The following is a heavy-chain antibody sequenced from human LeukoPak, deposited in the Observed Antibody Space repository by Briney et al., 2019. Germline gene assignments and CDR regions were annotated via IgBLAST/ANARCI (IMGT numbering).Heavy chain of an antibody. D-gene: IGHD4-17*01. Sequence: GGSLRLSCAASGFTFSSYGMHWVRQAPGKGLEWVAVISYDGSNKYYADSVKGRFTISRDNSKNTLYLQMNSLRAEDTAVYYCARDLGYGDYPPDYWGQGTLVTVSS. V-gene: IGHV3-30*03. J-gene: IGHJ4*02. CDR2: ISYDGSNK. CDR3: ARDLGYGDYPPDY. CDR1: GFTFSSYG.